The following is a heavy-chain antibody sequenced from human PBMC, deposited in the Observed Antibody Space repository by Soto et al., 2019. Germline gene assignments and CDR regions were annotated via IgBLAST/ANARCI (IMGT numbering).Heavy chain of an antibody. J-gene: IGHJ4*02. CDR3: ARDKITGLFDY. Sequence: SETLSLTCSVSGGSISNYYWNWIRQPPGKGLEWIGEINHSGSTNYNPSLKSRVTISVDTSKNQFSLKLTSVTAADTAVYYCARDKITGLFDYWGQGTLVTV. CDR2: INHSGST. CDR1: GGSISNYY. D-gene: IGHD2-8*02. V-gene: IGHV4-34*01.